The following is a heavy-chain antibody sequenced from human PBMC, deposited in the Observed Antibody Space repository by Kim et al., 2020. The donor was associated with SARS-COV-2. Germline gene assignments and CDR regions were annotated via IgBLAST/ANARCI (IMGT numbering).Heavy chain of an antibody. CDR1: GFTFSNYW. CDR3: AEDAR. Sequence: GGSLRLSCAASGFTFSNYWMSWVRQAPGKGLEWVANIKEDGSVKDYVDSVKGRFTISRDNARNSLYLQMNSLRADDTAVYYCAEDARWGQGTLVTVSS. V-gene: IGHV3-7*03. CDR2: IKEDGSVK. J-gene: IGHJ4*02.